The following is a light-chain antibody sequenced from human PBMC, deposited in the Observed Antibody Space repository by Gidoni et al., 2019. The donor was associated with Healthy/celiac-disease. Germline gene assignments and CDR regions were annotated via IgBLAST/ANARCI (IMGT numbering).Light chain of an antibody. V-gene: IGKV3-20*01. CDR2: GSS. CDR1: QSVSSSY. Sequence: IVLTPSPGTLSFSAGERATFSCRASQSVSSSYLAWYQQKPGQAPRLLIYGSSRRAAGIPNRFSGSGSGTDFALTISRLEPEDVAVYYYQQYGSSPPLMYTFGQGTKLEIK. J-gene: IGKJ2*01. CDR3: QQYGSSPPLMYT.